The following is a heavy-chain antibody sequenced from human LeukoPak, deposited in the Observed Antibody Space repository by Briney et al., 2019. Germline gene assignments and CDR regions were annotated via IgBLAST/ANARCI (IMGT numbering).Heavy chain of an antibody. Sequence: ASMKVSCKASGYTFTGYYMHWVRQAPGQGLEWMGWINPNSGGTNYAQKFRGRVTMTRDTSISTAYMELSRLRSDDTAVYYCARGAWIQGPHDYWGQGTLVTVSS. CDR3: ARGAWIQGPHDY. V-gene: IGHV1-2*02. J-gene: IGHJ4*02. CDR2: INPNSGGT. D-gene: IGHD5-18*01. CDR1: GYTFTGYY.